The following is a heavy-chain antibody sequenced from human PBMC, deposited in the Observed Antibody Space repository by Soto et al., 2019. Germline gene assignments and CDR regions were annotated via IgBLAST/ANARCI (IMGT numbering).Heavy chain of an antibody. V-gene: IGHV1-3*01. D-gene: IGHD2-21*02. CDR1: GYTFTSYA. Sequence: ASVKVSCKTSGYTFTSYAMHWVRQAPGQRLEWMGRTIPILDITDYAQKFQGRVTITADKSASTAYMELSSLRSEDTAVYYCARSIVVVTALDYWGQGTPVTVSS. CDR2: TIPILDIT. J-gene: IGHJ4*02. CDR3: ARSIVVVTALDY.